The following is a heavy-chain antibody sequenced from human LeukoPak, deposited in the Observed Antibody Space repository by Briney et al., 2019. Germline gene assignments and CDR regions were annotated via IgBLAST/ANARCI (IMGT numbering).Heavy chain of an antibody. CDR3: ARGTDDKKVGY. CDR1: GGSVSHYY. D-gene: IGHD1-26*01. V-gene: IGHV4-59*02. Sequence: SETLSLTCPVSGGSVSHYYWNWVRLPPGEQLEWIGCIHPSGSVHRNPSLESRVTISVDTSNDQFSLELASVTAADTAVYYCARGTDDKKVGYWGQGTLVTVSS. J-gene: IGHJ4*02. CDR2: IHPSGSV.